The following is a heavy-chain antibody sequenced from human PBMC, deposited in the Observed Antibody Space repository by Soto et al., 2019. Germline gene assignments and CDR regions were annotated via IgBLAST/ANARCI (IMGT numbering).Heavy chain of an antibody. CDR2: ISGSGGST. V-gene: IGHV3-23*01. D-gene: IGHD3-22*01. J-gene: IGHJ4*02. Sequence: GGSLRLSCAASGFTFSSYAMSWVRQAPGKGLEWVSAISGSGGSTYYADTVKGRFTISRDNSKNTLYLQMNSLRAEDTAVYCCAKGDTMIVVVYYFDYWGQGTLVTVSS. CDR3: AKGDTMIVVVYYFDY. CDR1: GFTFSSYA.